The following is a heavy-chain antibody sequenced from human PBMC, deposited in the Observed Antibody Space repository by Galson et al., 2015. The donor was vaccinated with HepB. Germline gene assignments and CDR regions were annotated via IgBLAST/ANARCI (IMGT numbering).Heavy chain of an antibody. Sequence: ETLSLTCFVSDYSISSGYYWGWIRQPPGKGLEWIASVYHSGSTYSSPSLNSRVSMSVDTSKIQFSLKLRSVTAADTAVYYCASATPNSLRDFGWFHSGADHFQLWGQGTPVTVSS. J-gene: IGHJ1*01. CDR3: ASATPNSLRDFGWFHSGADHFQL. D-gene: IGHD3-9*01. CDR1: DYSISSGYY. V-gene: IGHV4-38-2*01. CDR2: VYHSGST.